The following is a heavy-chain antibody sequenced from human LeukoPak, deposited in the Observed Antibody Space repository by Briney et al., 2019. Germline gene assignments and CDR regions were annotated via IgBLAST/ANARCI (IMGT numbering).Heavy chain of an antibody. V-gene: IGHV3-11*04. Sequence: PGGSLRLSCAASGFSFSDDFMSWIRQAPGQRPEWVSYISHSGYTIQYADSVKGRFTISRDNSKNTLYLQMNSLRAEDTAVYYCAKVRSGYYYGSGKLSPVYYCMDVWGKGTTVTVSS. D-gene: IGHD3-10*01. CDR2: ISHSGYTI. CDR3: AKVRSGYYYGSGKLSPVYYCMDV. J-gene: IGHJ6*03. CDR1: GFSFSDDF.